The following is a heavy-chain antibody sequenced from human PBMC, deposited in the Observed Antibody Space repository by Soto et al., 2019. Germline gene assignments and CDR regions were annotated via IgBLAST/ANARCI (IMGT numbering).Heavy chain of an antibody. V-gene: IGHV5-51*01. Sequence: GESLKISGHVSGDRFGGFWVGKVLHLPGKGLEWMGIIYPGDSDTRYSPSIQGRVTISVDTSIKTAYIQWPSLTASDTGTYYCATTRDTSASFFFDSWGRGTLVTVS. D-gene: IGHD3-3*02. CDR1: GDRFGGFW. CDR3: ATTRDTSASFFFDS. CDR2: IYPGDSDT. J-gene: IGHJ4*01.